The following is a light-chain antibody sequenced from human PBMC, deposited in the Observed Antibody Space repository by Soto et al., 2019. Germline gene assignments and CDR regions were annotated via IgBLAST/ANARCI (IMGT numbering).Light chain of an antibody. CDR3: QQYGSSGT. Sequence: EIVLTQSPGTLVLSPGKRATLSSRASQNVDSNYLAWYQQKPGKAPRIIIFGASGRATGIPDRFSGSGSGTDFTLTIRRLEPEDFAVYYCQQYGSSGTFGQGTKVDIK. CDR2: GAS. V-gene: IGKV3-20*01. CDR1: QNVDSNY. J-gene: IGKJ1*01.